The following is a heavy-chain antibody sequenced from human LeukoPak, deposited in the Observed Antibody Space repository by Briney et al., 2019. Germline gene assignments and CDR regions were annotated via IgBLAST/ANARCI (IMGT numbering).Heavy chain of an antibody. CDR3: ARVTRPPQYSSSSYYFDY. CDR2: TYYRSKWYN. J-gene: IGHJ4*02. V-gene: IGHV6-1*01. Sequence: SQTLSLTCAISGDSVSSNSAAWNWIRQSPSRGLEWLGRTYYRSKWYNDYAVSVKSRITINPDTSKNQFSLQLNSVTPEDTAVYYCARVTRPPQYSSSSYYFDYWGQGTLVTVSS. CDR1: GDSVSSNSAA. D-gene: IGHD6-13*01.